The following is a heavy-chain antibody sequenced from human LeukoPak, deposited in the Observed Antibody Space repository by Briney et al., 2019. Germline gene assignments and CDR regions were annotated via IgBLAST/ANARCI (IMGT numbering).Heavy chain of an antibody. CDR3: ARSGIAARPSNYYYYMDV. Sequence: GASVKVSCKASGGTFSSYAINWVRQAPGQGLEWMGGIIPIFGTANYAQKFQGRVTITTDESTSTAYMELSSLRSEDTAVYYCARSGIAARPSNYYYYMDVWGKGTTVTVSS. CDR2: IIPIFGTA. V-gene: IGHV1-69*05. J-gene: IGHJ6*03. CDR1: GGTFSSYA. D-gene: IGHD6-6*01.